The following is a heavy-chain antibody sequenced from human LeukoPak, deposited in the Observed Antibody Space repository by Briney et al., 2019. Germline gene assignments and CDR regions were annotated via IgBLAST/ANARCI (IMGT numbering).Heavy chain of an antibody. CDR1: GFTFSSYA. V-gene: IGHV3-23*01. J-gene: IGHJ4*02. CDR3: AKRGSSSSSGYYFDY. CDR2: ISGSGSTT. D-gene: IGHD2-2*01. Sequence: GGSLRLSCAASGFTFSSYAMSWVRQAPGKGLERVSAISGSGSTTYYADSVKGRFIISRDNSKNTLYLQMNSLRAEDTAVYYCAKRGSSSSSGYYFDYWGQGTLVTVSS.